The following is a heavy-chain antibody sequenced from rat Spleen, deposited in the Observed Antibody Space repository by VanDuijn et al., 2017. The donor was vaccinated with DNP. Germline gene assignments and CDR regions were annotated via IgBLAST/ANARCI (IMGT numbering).Heavy chain of an antibody. D-gene: IGHD1-2*01. CDR2: ISYSGNT. CDR3: ARYYSSYRGVMDA. J-gene: IGHJ4*01. Sequence: EVQLQESGPGLVRPSQSLSLTCSVTGYSITSNYWGWIRKFPSNKMEWMGYISYSGNTSYNPSLKSRISITRDTSKNQFFLQLNSVTTEDTATYYCARYYSSYRGVMDAWGQGTVVTVSS. CDR1: GYSITSNY. V-gene: IGHV3-1*01.